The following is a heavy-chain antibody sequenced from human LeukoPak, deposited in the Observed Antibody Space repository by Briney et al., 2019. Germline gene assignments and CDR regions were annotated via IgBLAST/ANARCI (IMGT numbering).Heavy chain of an antibody. J-gene: IGHJ6*02. Sequence: SETLSLTCAVYGGSFSGYYWSWIRQPPGKGLEWIGEINHSGSTNYNPSLKSRVTISVDTSKNQFSLKLSSVTAADTAVYYCARGRGVVVPAASYYYYYGMDVWGQGTTVTVSS. CDR1: GGSFSGYY. CDR2: INHSGST. V-gene: IGHV4-34*01. D-gene: IGHD2-2*01. CDR3: ARGRGVVVPAASYYYYYGMDV.